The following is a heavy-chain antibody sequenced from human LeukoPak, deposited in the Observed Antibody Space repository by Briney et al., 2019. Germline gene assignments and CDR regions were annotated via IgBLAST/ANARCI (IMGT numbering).Heavy chain of an antibody. Sequence: GGSLRLSCAASGFTFAGHAMSWVRQAPGEGLEWVSAISGSGGNTYYADSVKGRFTISRDNSKNTLYLQMNSLRAEDTAVYYCARDLYSSDYYYYGMDVWGQGTTVTVSS. CDR3: ARDLYSSDYYYYGMDV. D-gene: IGHD5-12*01. V-gene: IGHV3-23*01. CDR1: GFTFAGHA. J-gene: IGHJ6*02. CDR2: ISGSGGNT.